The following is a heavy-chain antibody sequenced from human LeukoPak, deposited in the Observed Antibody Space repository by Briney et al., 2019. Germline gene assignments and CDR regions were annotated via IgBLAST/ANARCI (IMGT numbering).Heavy chain of an antibody. D-gene: IGHD3-22*01. V-gene: IGHV3-74*01. Sequence: GGSLRLSCAASGFTFSSYWMHWVRQAPGKGLVWVSRINSDGSSTSYADSVKGRFTISRDNAKNTLYLQMNSLRAEDTAVYYCARVRGHYDSSGYYYPYYFDYWGQGTLVTVSS. CDR3: ARVRGHYDSSGYYYPYYFDY. CDR2: INSDGSST. CDR1: GFTFSSYW. J-gene: IGHJ4*02.